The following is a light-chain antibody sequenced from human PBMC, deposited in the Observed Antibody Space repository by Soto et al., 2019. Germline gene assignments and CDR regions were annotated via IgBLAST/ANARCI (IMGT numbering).Light chain of an antibody. Sequence: EVVLTRSPGTLSLSPGARVTLSCRASQFVSSTYLAWYQQRPGQAPRLLIYGASSRATGIPDRFSGGGSETDFTLTISRLESEDSAVYYCQQYGISPFTFGGGTKVDIK. J-gene: IGKJ4*01. V-gene: IGKV3-20*01. CDR3: QQYGISPFT. CDR2: GAS. CDR1: QFVSSTY.